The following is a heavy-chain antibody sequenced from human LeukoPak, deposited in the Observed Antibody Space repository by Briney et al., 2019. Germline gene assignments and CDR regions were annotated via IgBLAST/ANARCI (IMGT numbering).Heavy chain of an antibody. V-gene: IGHV3-23*01. CDR1: GFTFSSYA. Sequence: PGGSLRLSCAASGFTFSSYAMGWVRQAPGKGLEWVSAISGSGGSTYYADSVKGRFTISRDNSKNTLYLQMNSLRAEDTALYYCVKASSSSPQYNWFDAWGQGTLVTVSS. CDR3: VKASSSSPQYNWFDA. CDR2: ISGSGGST. D-gene: IGHD6-6*01. J-gene: IGHJ5*02.